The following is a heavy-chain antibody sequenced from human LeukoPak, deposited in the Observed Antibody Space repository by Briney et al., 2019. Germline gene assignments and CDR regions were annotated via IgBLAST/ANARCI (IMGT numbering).Heavy chain of an antibody. CDR1: GYTFTSYG. V-gene: IGHV1-18*01. CDR2: ISAYNGNT. J-gene: IGHJ4*02. Sequence: GASVKVSCKASGYTFTSYGISWVRQAPGQGLEWMGWISAYNGNTNYAQKLQGRVTMTTDTSTSTAYMELRSLRSDDTAVYYCAREGAGYYGSGSYYNGYDYWGQGTLVTVSS. D-gene: IGHD3-10*01. CDR3: AREGAGYYGSGSYYNGYDY.